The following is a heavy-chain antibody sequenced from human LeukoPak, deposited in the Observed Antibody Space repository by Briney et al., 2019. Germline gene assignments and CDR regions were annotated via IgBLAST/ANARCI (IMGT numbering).Heavy chain of an antibody. J-gene: IGHJ5*02. D-gene: IGHD6-13*01. Sequence: SQTLSLTCTVSGGSISSGGYYWSWIRQHPGKGLEWIGYIYYSGSTYYNPSLKSRVTISVDTSKNQFSLKLSSVTAADTAVYYCARADYSSSWYWFDPWGQGTLVTVSS. CDR2: IYYSGST. V-gene: IGHV4-31*03. CDR3: ARADYSSSWYWFDP. CDR1: GGSISSGGYY.